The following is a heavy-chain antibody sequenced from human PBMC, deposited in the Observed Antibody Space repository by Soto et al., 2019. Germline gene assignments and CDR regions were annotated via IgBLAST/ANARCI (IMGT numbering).Heavy chain of an antibody. CDR3: ARSPLTYDYVRQTWSEVGDSFDI. CDR2: LIHGGST. CDR1: GSSLFALH. Sequence: PSETLYLTCAIYGSSLFALHCTWIRQPPGKGLDWILELIHGGSTTYNPSLKSRVTFSLDTSKSQFSLHLLSVTAADTAVYYCARSPLTYDYVRQTWSEVGDSFDIWGRGTLVTVSS. J-gene: IGHJ3*02. D-gene: IGHD3-16*01. V-gene: IGHV4-34*12.